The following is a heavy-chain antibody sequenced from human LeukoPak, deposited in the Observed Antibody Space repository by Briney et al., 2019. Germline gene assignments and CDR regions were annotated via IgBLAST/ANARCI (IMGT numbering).Heavy chain of an antibody. CDR3: ARARPGNDGGNFDY. Sequence: PSETLSLTCTVSGGSIRSYYWSWSRQPPGKGLEWIGFIYYSGDTYYNPSLKSRVTISIDTSKNQFSLKLSSVTAADTAVYYCARARPGNDGGNFDYWGQGTLVTVS. V-gene: IGHV4-59*01. J-gene: IGHJ4*02. CDR2: IYYSGDT. D-gene: IGHD1-1*01. CDR1: GGSIRSYY.